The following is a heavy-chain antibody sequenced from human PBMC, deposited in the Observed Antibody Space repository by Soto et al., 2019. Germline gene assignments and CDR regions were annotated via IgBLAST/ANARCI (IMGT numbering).Heavy chain of an antibody. CDR1: GFTFSSYG. CDR3: AKDRNYYDSSGYLDD. J-gene: IGHJ4*02. V-gene: IGHV3-30*18. Sequence: GGSLRLSCAASGFTFSSYGMHWVRQAPGKGLEWVAVISYDGSNKYYADSVKGRFTISRDNSKNTLYLQMNSLRAEDTAVYYCAKDRNYYDSSGYLDDWGQGTLVTVSS. D-gene: IGHD3-22*01. CDR2: ISYDGSNK.